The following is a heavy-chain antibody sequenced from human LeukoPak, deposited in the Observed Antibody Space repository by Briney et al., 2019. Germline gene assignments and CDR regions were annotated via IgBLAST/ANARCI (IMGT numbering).Heavy chain of an antibody. CDR2: ISYDGSNK. J-gene: IGHJ4*02. CDR1: GFTFSSYA. Sequence: GGSLRLSCAASGFTFSSYAMHWVRQAPGKGLEWVAVISYDGSNKYYADSVKGRFIISRDNSKNTLYLQMNSLRAEDTAVYYCARDYYYGSGSYYYESNYFDCWGQGTLATVSS. D-gene: IGHD3-10*01. CDR3: ARDYYYGSGSYYYESNYFDC. V-gene: IGHV3-30*04.